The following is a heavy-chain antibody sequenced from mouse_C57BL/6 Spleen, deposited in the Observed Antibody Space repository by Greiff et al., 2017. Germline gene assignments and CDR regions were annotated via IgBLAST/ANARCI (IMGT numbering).Heavy chain of an antibody. D-gene: IGHD2-1*01. V-gene: IGHV1-80*01. Sequence: VKLQESGAELVKPGASVKISCKASGYAFSSYWMNWVKQRPGKGLEWIGQIYPGDGDTNYNGKFKGKATLTADKSSSTAYMQLSSLTSEDSAVYFCGIYYGNYGGDMDYWGQGTSVTVAS. J-gene: IGHJ4*01. CDR2: IYPGDGDT. CDR1: GYAFSSYW. CDR3: GIYYGNYGGDMDY.